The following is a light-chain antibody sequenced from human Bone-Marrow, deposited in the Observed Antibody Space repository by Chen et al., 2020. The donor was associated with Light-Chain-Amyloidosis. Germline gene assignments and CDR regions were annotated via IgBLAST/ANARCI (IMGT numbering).Light chain of an antibody. J-gene: IGKJ3*01. CDR1: HDISSF. CDR3: QQFDNLPRT. Sequence: DIKMTQSPSSLSASVGDGVTITCQASHDISSFVNWYQQTPGKDPKLLSDDASHLETGVPSRFSGSGSGTDFTFASSSLQPEDIATYYCQQFDNLPRTFGPGTKVDLK. CDR2: DAS. V-gene: IGKV1-33*01.